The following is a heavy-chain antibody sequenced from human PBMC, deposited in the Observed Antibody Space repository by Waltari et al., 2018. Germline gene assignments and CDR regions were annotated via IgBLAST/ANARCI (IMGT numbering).Heavy chain of an antibody. CDR1: GYSISNGYY. J-gene: IGHJ3*01. V-gene: IGHV4-38-2*01. Sequence: QVQLQESGPGLVKPSETLSLTCAVSGYSISNGYYWGWIRQPPGKGLEWIGSIHHSGSTYYNPSLKSRVTISLDTSKNQFSLKLSSVTAADTAVYYCARPANRAYDAFDFWGQGTMVTVSS. CDR3: ARPANRAYDAFDF. CDR2: IHHSGST.